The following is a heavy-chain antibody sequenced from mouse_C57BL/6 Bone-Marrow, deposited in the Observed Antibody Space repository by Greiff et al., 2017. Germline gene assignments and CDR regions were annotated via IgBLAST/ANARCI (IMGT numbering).Heavy chain of an antibody. CDR1: GFTFSDFY. CDR3: ARAAGGYDFDY. CDR2: SRNKANDYTT. J-gene: IGHJ2*01. V-gene: IGHV7-1*01. D-gene: IGHD2-2*01. Sequence: EVHLVESGGGLVQSGRSLRLSCATSGFTFSDFYMEWVRQAPGKGLEWIAASRNKANDYTTEYSASVKGRFIVSRDTSQSILYLQMNALRAEDTAIYYCARAAGGYDFDYWGQGTTLTVSS.